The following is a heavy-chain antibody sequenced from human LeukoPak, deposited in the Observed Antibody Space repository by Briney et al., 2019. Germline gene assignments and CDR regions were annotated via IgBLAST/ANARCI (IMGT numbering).Heavy chain of an antibody. CDR2: IYPGDSDT. D-gene: IGHD2-15*01. Sequence: GESLKISCKGSGYSFTSYLIGWVRQMPGKGLEWMGIIYPGDSDTTYSPSFQGQVTISADKSISTAYLQWSSLKASDTAMYYCARHQREGYCSGGSCYGLSHWGQGTLVTVSS. J-gene: IGHJ4*02. CDR3: ARHQREGYCSGGSCYGLSH. CDR1: GYSFTSYL. V-gene: IGHV5-51*01.